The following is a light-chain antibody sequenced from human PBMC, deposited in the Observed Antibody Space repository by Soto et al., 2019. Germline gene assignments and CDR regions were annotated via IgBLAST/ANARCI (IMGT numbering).Light chain of an antibody. CDR3: QSYNDWPFA. V-gene: IGKV3-15*01. CDR1: ESLFGF. J-gene: IGKJ2*01. CDR2: GVS. Sequence: DIVLTQSPATLSVSPGDRVTLSCRASESLFGFLAWYQQKPGQAPRLLMYGVSTRATGNPARFSGGGSATDFTLTISSLQSEDSAFYFCQSYNDWPFASGLGTRLEI.